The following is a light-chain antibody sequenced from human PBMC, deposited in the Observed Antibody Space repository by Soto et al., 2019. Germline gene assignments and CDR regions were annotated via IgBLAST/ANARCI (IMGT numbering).Light chain of an antibody. J-gene: IGKJ5*01. CDR2: DAY. CDR3: QQYNNWPPIT. Sequence: EIVLTPSAVTLSLSPGTRSASSGVASPTVSSSYLAWYQQKPGLAPRLLIYDAYIRATGIPARFSGSGSGTEFTLTISSLQSEDFAVYYCQQYNNWPPITFGQGTRLEIK. V-gene: IGKV3D-15*01. CDR1: PTVSSSY.